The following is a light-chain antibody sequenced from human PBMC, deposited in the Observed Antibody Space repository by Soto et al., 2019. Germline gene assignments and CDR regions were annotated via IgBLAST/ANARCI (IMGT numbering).Light chain of an antibody. CDR1: QGIRDA. J-gene: IGKJ1*01. CDR3: LQHNSYPQT. CDR2: AAS. V-gene: IGKV1-17*01. Sequence: DIQMTQSPSSLSSSVGDRVTITCRASQGIRDALGWYQQKPGKAPNRLIYAASSLQSGVPSRFSGSGSGTEFSLTISSLQPEEFATYYCLQHNSYPQTFGQGTKVELQ.